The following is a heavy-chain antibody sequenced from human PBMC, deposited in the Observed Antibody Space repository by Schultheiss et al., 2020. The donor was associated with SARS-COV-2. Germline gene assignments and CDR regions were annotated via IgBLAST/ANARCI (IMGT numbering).Heavy chain of an antibody. CDR3: ARDLGSYYGSTTKPGIFDY. J-gene: IGHJ4*02. V-gene: IGHV4-34*01. CDR2: INHSGST. CDR1: GGSFSGYY. Sequence: SQTLSLTCAVYGGSFSGYYWSWIRQPPGKGLEWIGEINHSGSTNYNPSLKSRVTISVDTSKNQFSLKLSSVTAADTAVYYCARDLGSYYGSTTKPGIFDYWGQGALVTVSS. D-gene: IGHD3-10*01.